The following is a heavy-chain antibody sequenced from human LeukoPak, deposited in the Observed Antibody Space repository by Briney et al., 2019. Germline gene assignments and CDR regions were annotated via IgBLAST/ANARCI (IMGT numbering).Heavy chain of an antibody. CDR1: GFTFSTFS. CDR3: AKRLPTAYDSSGTHAFDI. V-gene: IGHV3-7*03. Sequence: QPGGSLRLSCVASGFTFSTFSMSWVRQTPGRGLEWVANIKQDGSEKYYVDSVEGRFTISRDNSKNTLYLQMNSLRAEDTAVYYCAKRLPTAYDSSGTHAFDIWGQGTMVTVSS. J-gene: IGHJ3*02. D-gene: IGHD3-22*01. CDR2: IKQDGSEK.